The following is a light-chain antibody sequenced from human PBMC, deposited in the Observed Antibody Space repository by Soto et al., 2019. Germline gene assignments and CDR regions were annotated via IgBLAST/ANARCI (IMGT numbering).Light chain of an antibody. CDR2: GAS. CDR1: QSVSNNY. V-gene: IGKV3-20*01. Sequence: EIVSTQSPGTLSLSPGERATLSCRASQSVSNNYLAWYQQKPGQAPRLLIYGASNRATGIPDRFSGSGSGTDFTLTISRLEPEDFATYSCQQSYSTPYTFGQGTKVDIK. J-gene: IGKJ2*01. CDR3: QQSYSTPYT.